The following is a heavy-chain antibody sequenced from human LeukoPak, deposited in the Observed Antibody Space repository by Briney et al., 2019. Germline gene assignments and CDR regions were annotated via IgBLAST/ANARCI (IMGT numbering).Heavy chain of an antibody. CDR1: GFTVSSNY. V-gene: IGHV3-53*01. Sequence: GGSLRLSCAASGFTVSSNYMSWVRQAPGKGLEWVSVIYSGGSTYYADSVKGRFTISRDNSKNTLYLQMNSLRAEDTAVYYCARDQIYGAPDYWGQGTLATVSS. D-gene: IGHD2-8*01. CDR2: IYSGGST. CDR3: ARDQIYGAPDY. J-gene: IGHJ4*02.